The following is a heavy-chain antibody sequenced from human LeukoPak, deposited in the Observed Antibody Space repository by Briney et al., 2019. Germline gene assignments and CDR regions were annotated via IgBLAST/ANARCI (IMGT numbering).Heavy chain of an antibody. CDR2: IYYSGST. CDR1: GGSISSSSYY. Sequence: SETLSLTCTVSGGSISSSSYYWGWIRQPPGKGLEWIGSIYYSGSTYYNPSLESRVTISVDTSKNQFSLKLSSVTAADSAVHYCAVEQYWGQGTLVTVST. CDR3: AVEQY. V-gene: IGHV4-39*07. J-gene: IGHJ4*02. D-gene: IGHD6-13*01.